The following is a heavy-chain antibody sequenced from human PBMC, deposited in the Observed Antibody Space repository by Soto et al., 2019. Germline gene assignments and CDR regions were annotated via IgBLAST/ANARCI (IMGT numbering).Heavy chain of an antibody. D-gene: IGHD3-10*01. V-gene: IGHV3-30*18. CDR1: GFTFSSYG. J-gene: IGHJ6*02. CDR2: ISYDGSNK. Sequence: GGSLRLSCAASGFTFSSYGMHWVRQAPGKGLEWVAVISYDGSNKYYADSVKGRFTISRDNSKNTLYLQMNSLRAEDTAVYYCAKDMALLWFGELLDGMDVWGQGTTVTVSS. CDR3: AKDMALLWFGELLDGMDV.